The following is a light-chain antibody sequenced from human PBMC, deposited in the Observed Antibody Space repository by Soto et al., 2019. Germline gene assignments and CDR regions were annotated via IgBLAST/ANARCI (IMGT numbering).Light chain of an antibody. CDR3: KQYDSTPWT. CDR2: WAS. CDR1: HKKLYSSDNKNY. V-gene: IGKV4-1*01. J-gene: IGKJ1*01. Sequence: PQTTNSVEGSLGESCTILCKPSHKKLYSSDNKNYLAWYQQKPGQPLKLLIYWASTRESGVPDRFSGRGSGRDFTLTFGSLQAEDVAVYYWKQYDSTPWTFGQGTRVDIK.